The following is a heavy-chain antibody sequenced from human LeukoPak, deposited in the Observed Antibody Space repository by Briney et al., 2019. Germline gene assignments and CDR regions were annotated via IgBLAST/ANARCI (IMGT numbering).Heavy chain of an antibody. D-gene: IGHD3-3*01. J-gene: IGHJ5*02. V-gene: IGHV3-23*01. CDR1: GFTFSSYA. CDR3: ARNTYYDFWSGYWDNWFDP. Sequence: PGGSLRLSCAASGFTFSSYAMSWVRQAPGKGLEWVSAIIGSGGSTYYADSVKGRFTISRDNSKNTLYLQMNSLRAEDTAVYYCARNTYYDFWSGYWDNWFDPWGQGTLVTVSS. CDR2: IIGSGGST.